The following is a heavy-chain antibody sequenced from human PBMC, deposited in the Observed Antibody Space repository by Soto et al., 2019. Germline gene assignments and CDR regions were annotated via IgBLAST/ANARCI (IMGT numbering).Heavy chain of an antibody. J-gene: IGHJ3*02. D-gene: IGHD5-18*01. CDR3: ARASYSYGIDAFDI. CDR2: INSDGSST. Sequence: GGSLRLSCAASGFTFSSYWMHWVRQAPGKGLVWVSRINSDGSSTSYADSVKGRFTISRDNAKNTLYLQMNSLRAEDTAVYYCARASYSYGIDAFDIWGQGTMVTVSS. V-gene: IGHV3-74*01. CDR1: GFTFSSYW.